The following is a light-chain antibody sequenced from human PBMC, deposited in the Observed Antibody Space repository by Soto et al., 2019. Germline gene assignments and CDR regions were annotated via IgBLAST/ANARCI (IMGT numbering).Light chain of an antibody. CDR1: RSNIGINA. CDR3: AAWDDSRNGLV. V-gene: IGLV1-44*01. Sequence: QSVLTQPPSVSGTPGQRVSISCSGRRSNIGINAVDWYHQLPGTAPKVLIYANNQRPSGVPDRFSGSKSGTSASLAINGLQADDEAHYYCAAWDDSRNGLVFGGGTKVTVL. J-gene: IGLJ2*01. CDR2: ANN.